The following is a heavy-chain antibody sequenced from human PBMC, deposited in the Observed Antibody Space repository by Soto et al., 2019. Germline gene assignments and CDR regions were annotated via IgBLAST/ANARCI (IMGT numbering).Heavy chain of an antibody. CDR1: GYSFTSYW. CDR3: ARGRVYSSSSLGYYYYGMDV. D-gene: IGHD6-6*01. J-gene: IGHJ6*02. CDR2: IDPSDSYT. V-gene: IGHV5-10-1*01. Sequence: GESLKISCKGSGYSFTSYWISWVRQMPGKGLEWMGRIDPSDSYTNYSPSFQGHVTISADKSISTTYLQWSSLKASDTAMYYCARGRVYSSSSLGYYYYGMDVWRQGATVTVSS.